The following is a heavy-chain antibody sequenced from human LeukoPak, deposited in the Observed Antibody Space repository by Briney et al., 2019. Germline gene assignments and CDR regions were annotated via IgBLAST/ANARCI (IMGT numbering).Heavy chain of an antibody. CDR3: ARAADHHEGFDY. CDR2: ITINIDRT. V-gene: IGHV3-64*04. CDR1: GFSFSNYA. Sequence: GGSLRLSCSASGFSFSNYAMHWVRQAPGKGLEYVAAITINIDRTFYADSVNGRFTISRDNAKNSLYLQMNTLRAEDTAVYYCARAADHHEGFDYWGQGTLVTVSS. J-gene: IGHJ4*02.